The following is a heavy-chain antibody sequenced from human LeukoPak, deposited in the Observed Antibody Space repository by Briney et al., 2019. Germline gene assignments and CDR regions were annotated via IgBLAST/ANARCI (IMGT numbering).Heavy chain of an antibody. J-gene: IGHJ6*03. V-gene: IGHV4-59*01. CDR3: ARATPITNYYYYYMGV. Sequence: SETLSLTCTVSGGSISSYYWSWLRQPPGKGLEWIGYIYYSGSTNYKSSLKSRVTISVDTSKNQLSLKLSSVTAADTAVYYCARATPITNYYYYYMGVWGKGTTVTVSS. CDR2: IYYSGST. D-gene: IGHD4-11*01. CDR1: GGSISSYY.